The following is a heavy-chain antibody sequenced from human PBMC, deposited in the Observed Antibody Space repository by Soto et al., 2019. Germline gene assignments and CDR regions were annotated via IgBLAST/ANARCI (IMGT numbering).Heavy chain of an antibody. CDR1: GYTFTSYG. J-gene: IGHJ6*02. D-gene: IGHD6-19*01. CDR2: ISAYNGNT. V-gene: IGHV1-18*01. CDR3: ARDRDSSGWNTYYYYYYYGMDV. Sequence: GASVKVSCKASGYTFTSYGISWVRQAPGQGLEWMGWISAYNGNTNYAQKLQGRVTMTTDTSTSTAYMELRSLRSDDTAVYYCARDRDSSGWNTYYYYYYYGMDVWGQGTTVTVSS.